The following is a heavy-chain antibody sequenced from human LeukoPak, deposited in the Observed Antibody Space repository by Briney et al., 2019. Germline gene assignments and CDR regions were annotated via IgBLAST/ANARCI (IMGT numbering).Heavy chain of an antibody. Sequence: GGSLRLSCAASGFTFSSYAMHWVRQAPGKGLEWVAVISYDGSNKYYADSVKGRFTISRDNAKNSLYLQMNSLRAEDTAVYYCARVPHDIVVVVAATPDYWGQGTRVTVSS. CDR3: ARVPHDIVVVVAATPDY. CDR2: ISYDGSNK. V-gene: IGHV3-30-3*01. CDR1: GFTFSSYA. D-gene: IGHD2-15*01. J-gene: IGHJ4*02.